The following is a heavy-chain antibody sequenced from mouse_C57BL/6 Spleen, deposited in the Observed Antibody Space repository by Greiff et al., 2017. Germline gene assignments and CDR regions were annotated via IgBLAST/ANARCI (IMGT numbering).Heavy chain of an antibody. J-gene: IGHJ2*01. CDR3: ARMTVVQYYFDY. Sequence: QVQLKQSGAELARPGASVKLSCKASGYTFTSYGISWVKQRTGQGLEWIGEIYPRSGNTYYNEKFKGKATMTEDKSSSTAYMELRSLTSEDSAVYFCARMTVVQYYFDYWGQGTTLTVSS. CDR2: IYPRSGNT. CDR1: GYTFTSYG. V-gene: IGHV1-81*01. D-gene: IGHD1-1*01.